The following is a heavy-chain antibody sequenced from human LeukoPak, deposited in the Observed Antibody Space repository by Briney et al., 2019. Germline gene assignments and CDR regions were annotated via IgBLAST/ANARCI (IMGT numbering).Heavy chain of an antibody. CDR3: ARVGYSYGFGNWFDP. CDR1: GFTFSSYA. D-gene: IGHD5-18*01. J-gene: IGHJ5*02. Sequence: PGGSLRLSCATSGFTFSSYAMSWARQAPGKGLEWVSSISSSSSYIYYADSVKGRFTISRDNAKNSLYLQMNSLRAEDTAVYYCARVGYSYGFGNWFDPWGQGTLVTVSS. CDR2: ISSSSSYI. V-gene: IGHV3-21*01.